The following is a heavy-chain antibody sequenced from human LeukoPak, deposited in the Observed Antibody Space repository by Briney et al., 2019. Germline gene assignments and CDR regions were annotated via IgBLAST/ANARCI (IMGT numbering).Heavy chain of an antibody. J-gene: IGHJ4*02. D-gene: IGHD1-26*01. CDR1: GASVSGDPYY. CDR3: AKSGGYGLIDY. Sequence: SETLTLTCTVSGASVSGDPYYWGWIRQPPGKGLEWIGNIYYSGSTYYNASLQSRVTISIETSKNQFSLRLNSVTAADTAMYYCAKSGGYGLIDYWGQGTLVTVSS. CDR2: IYYSGST. V-gene: IGHV4-39*01.